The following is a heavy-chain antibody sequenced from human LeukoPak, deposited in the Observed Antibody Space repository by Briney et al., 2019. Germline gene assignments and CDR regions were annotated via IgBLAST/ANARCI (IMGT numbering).Heavy chain of an antibody. J-gene: IGHJ6*03. D-gene: IGHD3-10*01. CDR1: GFTFTSST. Sequence: GASVKVSCKASGFTFTSSTIQWVRQARGQRLEWIGWIVVGRGNTNYAQKFQGRVTITRDMSTSTVYMELSSLRSEDTAVYYCVADPRGAYYMDVWGKGTTVTVSS. V-gene: IGHV1-58*02. CDR2: IVVGRGNT. CDR3: VADPRGAYYMDV.